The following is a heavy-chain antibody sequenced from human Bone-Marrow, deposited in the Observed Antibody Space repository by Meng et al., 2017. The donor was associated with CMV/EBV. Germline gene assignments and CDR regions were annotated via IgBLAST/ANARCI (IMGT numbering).Heavy chain of an antibody. CDR3: AREPFNCSSTSCANYYGMDV. J-gene: IGHJ6*02. D-gene: IGHD2-2*01. CDR2: ISSSSSTI. Sequence: GESLKISCAASGFTFSSHSMNWVRQAPGKGLEWVSYISSSSSTIYYADSVKGRFTISRDNAKNSLYLQMNSLRAEDTAVYYCAREPFNCSSTSCANYYGMDVWGQGTTVTVSS. V-gene: IGHV3-48*04. CDR1: GFTFSSHS.